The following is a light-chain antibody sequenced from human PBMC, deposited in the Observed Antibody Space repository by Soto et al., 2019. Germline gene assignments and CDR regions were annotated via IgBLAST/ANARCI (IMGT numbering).Light chain of an antibody. CDR1: QVVGSTY. CDR2: DAS. V-gene: IGKV3-20*01. CDR3: QQYGSSPLT. J-gene: IGKJ4*01. Sequence: EIVLTQSPDTLSLSPGERATLSGRAGQVVGSTYLAWYQQKPGQAPRFLIYDASSRATGIPDRFSGSGSGTDFTLTISRLEPEDFAVYYCQQYGSSPLTFGGGTKVEIK.